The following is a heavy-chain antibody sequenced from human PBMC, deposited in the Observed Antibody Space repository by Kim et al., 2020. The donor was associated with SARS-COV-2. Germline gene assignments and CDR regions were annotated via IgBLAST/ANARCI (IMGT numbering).Heavy chain of an antibody. Sequence: GGSLRLSCAASGFTFSSNAMHWVRQAPGKGLEWVAVISHDGNNDYYADSMKGRFTISKDNSKNTVYLQMDSLRVEDTAVYYCAKDGGIGWSDFDSWGHGTLVTVSS. CDR2: ISHDGNND. CDR3: AKDGGIGWSDFDS. V-gene: IGHV3-30*04. J-gene: IGHJ4*01. CDR1: GFTFSSNA. D-gene: IGHD6-19*01.